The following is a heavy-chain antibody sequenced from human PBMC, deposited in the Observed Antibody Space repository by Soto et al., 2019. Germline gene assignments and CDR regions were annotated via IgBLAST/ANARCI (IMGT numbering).Heavy chain of an antibody. Sequence: EVQLVESGGGLVKPGGSLRLSCAGSGFTFSNAWMSWVRRAPGKGLEWVGRIKSDAYGGAIDYAAPVTGRCTISRDDSKNTLLLQMNTLRAEDTAVYSCTTTKGRLEPPTNDFWGQGTPVIVSS. CDR1: GFTFSNAW. V-gene: IGHV3-15*01. J-gene: IGHJ4*02. D-gene: IGHD2-8*01. CDR2: IKSDAYGGAI. CDR3: TTTKGRLEPPTNDF.